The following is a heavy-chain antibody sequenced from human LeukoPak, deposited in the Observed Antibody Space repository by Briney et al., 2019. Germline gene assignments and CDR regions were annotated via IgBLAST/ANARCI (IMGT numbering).Heavy chain of an antibody. D-gene: IGHD2-15*01. V-gene: IGHV3-30*18. CDR1: GFTFSAFD. CDR3: VKDGGASAPYGLEI. Sequence: PGGSLRLSCAASGFTFSAFDMHWVRQAPGKGPEWLAVISSDGNNEYYGDSMKGRFSISRDNSKNMVFLQINSLRLEDTALYVCVKDGGASAPYGLEIWGQGTMVSVSS. J-gene: IGHJ3*02. CDR2: ISSDGNNE.